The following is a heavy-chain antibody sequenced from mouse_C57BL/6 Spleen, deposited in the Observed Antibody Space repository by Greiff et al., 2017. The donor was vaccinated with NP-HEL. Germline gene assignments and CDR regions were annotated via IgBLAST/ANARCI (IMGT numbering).Heavy chain of an antibody. CDR2: INPSTGGT. CDR3: ARAGSLDY. J-gene: IGHJ2*01. Sequence: VQLQQSGPELVKPGASVKISCKASGYSFTGYYMNWVKQSPEKSLEWIGEINPSTGGTTYNQKFKAKAKLPVDKSSSTAYMQLKSLTSEDSAVYYCARAGSLDYWGQGTTLTVSS. CDR1: GYSFTGYY. V-gene: IGHV1-42*01. D-gene: IGHD1-1*01.